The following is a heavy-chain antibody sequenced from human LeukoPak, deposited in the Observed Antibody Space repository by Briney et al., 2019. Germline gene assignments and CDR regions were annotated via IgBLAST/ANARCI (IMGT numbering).Heavy chain of an antibody. V-gene: IGHV3-48*04. CDR3: ARAYSSSWYSKFDY. D-gene: IGHD6-13*01. J-gene: IGHJ4*02. Sequence: GGSLRLSCAAPGFTFSSYSMNWVRQAPGKGLEWVSYISSSSSTIYYADSVKGRFTISRDNAKNSLYLQMNSLRAEDTAVYYCARAYSSSWYSKFDYWGQGTLVTVSS. CDR2: ISSSSSTI. CDR1: GFTFSSYS.